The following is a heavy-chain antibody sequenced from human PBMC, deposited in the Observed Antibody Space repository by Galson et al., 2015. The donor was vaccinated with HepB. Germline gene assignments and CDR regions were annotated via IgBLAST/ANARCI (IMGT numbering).Heavy chain of an antibody. CDR2: INQDGSEK. V-gene: IGHV3-7*01. CDR3: ARFPVSSGWYLPMAYYYGMDV. D-gene: IGHD6-19*01. J-gene: IGHJ6*02. Sequence: SLRLSCAASGFTISSYWMTWVRQAPGKGLEWVANINQDGSEKFYVDSVKGRFTISRDNAKNSLYLQMNSLRADDTAVFYCARFPVSSGWYLPMAYYYGMDVWGQGTTVTVSS. CDR1: GFTISSYW.